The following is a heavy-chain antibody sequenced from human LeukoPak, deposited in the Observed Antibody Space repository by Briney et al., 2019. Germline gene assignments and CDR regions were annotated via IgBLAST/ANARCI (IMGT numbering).Heavy chain of an antibody. J-gene: IGHJ4*02. CDR3: ARTYNPDY. D-gene: IGHD1-14*01. Sequence: GGSLRLSCTASGFTFSSTGMHWVRQAPGKGLEWVSYIRYDGNNKYYGDSVKGRLTVSRDDSKNTLYLQMNSLRVEDTAVYYCARTYNPDYWGQGTLVTVSS. CDR2: IRYDGNNK. V-gene: IGHV3-30*02. CDR1: GFTFSSTG.